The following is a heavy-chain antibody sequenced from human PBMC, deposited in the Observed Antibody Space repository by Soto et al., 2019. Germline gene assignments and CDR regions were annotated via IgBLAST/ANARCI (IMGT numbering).Heavy chain of an antibody. D-gene: IGHD3-10*01. CDR3: ARDPSLLWFGETVRGMDV. Sequence: GGSLRLSCAASGFTFSSYAMHWVRQAPGKGLEWVAVISYDGSNKYYADSVKGRFTISRDNSKNTLYLQMNSLRAEGTAVYYCARDPSLLWFGETVRGMDVWGQGTTVTVSS. CDR1: GFTFSSYA. V-gene: IGHV3-30-3*01. J-gene: IGHJ6*02. CDR2: ISYDGSNK.